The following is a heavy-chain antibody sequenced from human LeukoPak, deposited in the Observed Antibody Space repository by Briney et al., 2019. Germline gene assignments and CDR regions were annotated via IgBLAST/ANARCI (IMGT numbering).Heavy chain of an antibody. CDR1: GFTFSSYS. CDR2: ISSSSSYI. V-gene: IGHV3-21*01. Sequence: GGSLRLSCAASGFTFSSYSMNWVRQAPGKGLEWVSSISSSSSYIYYADSAKGRFTISRDNAKNSLYLQMNSLRAEDTAVYYCARDLGDIVVVTDGAFDIWGQGTMVTVSS. D-gene: IGHD2-21*02. J-gene: IGHJ3*02. CDR3: ARDLGDIVVVTDGAFDI.